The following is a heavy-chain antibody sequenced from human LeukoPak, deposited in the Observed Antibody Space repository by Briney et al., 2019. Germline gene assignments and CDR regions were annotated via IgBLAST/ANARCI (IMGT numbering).Heavy chain of an antibody. CDR3: AILGYSSSWYAIFDY. CDR2: IYPGDSDT. D-gene: IGHD6-13*01. Sequence: GESLKISCKGSGYSFTSYWIGWVRQMPGKGLEWMGIIYPGDSDTRYSPSFQGQVTISADKSISTAYLQWSSLKASDTAMYYCAILGYSSSWYAIFDYWGQGTLVTVSS. V-gene: IGHV5-51*01. CDR1: GYSFTSYW. J-gene: IGHJ4*02.